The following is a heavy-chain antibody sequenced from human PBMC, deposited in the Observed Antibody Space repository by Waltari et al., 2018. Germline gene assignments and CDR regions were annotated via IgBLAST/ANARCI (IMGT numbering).Heavy chain of an antibody. CDR2: INPNSGDT. CDR3: ARPSYDDFDGIDV. Sequence: QVQLIQSGAAVKKPGASVKVSCRASGFSFTDYYMHWVRQAPGQGLEWMGWINPNSGDTNYAQKFQGRVTMTRDTSITTAYMELTRLRSDDTAVYYCARPSYDDFDGIDVWGQGTTVTVSS. J-gene: IGHJ6*02. D-gene: IGHD3-3*01. V-gene: IGHV1-2*02. CDR1: GFSFTDYY.